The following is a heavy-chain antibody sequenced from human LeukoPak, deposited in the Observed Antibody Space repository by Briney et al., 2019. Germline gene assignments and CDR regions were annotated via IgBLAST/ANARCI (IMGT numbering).Heavy chain of an antibody. D-gene: IGHD5-24*01. CDR2: ISGSGGSI. CDR3: AEGGDGYNYYFDY. Sequence: GGSLRLSCTASGFTFSDYAMSWVRQAPGKGLEWVSGISGSGGSIRYADSVKGRIIISRDNSKNTLYLQMNSLRAEDTAVYYCAEGGDGYNYYFDYWGQETLVTVSS. V-gene: IGHV3-23*01. J-gene: IGHJ4*02. CDR1: GFTFSDYA.